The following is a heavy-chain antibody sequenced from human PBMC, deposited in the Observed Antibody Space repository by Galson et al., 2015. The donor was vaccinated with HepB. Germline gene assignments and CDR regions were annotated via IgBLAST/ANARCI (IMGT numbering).Heavy chain of an antibody. CDR2: IKSKRDGGTT. D-gene: IGHD5-12*01. CDR3: ATDHGGYSGYDGYFDL. CDR1: GFSFSNAW. Sequence: SLRLSCAASGFSFSNAWMRWVRQAPGKGLEWVGVIKSKRDGGTTDFAAPVKGRFTISRDYSKNMMYLQMDSLKTEDTAMYYCATDHGGYSGYDGYFDLWRPGSLVTVPS. V-gene: IGHV3-15*01. J-gene: IGHJ2*01.